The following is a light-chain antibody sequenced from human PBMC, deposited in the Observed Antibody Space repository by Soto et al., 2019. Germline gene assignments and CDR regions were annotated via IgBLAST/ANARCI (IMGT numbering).Light chain of an antibody. CDR2: WAS. Sequence: DIVITQSPASPALSLGEVATLHLKSSHSVLYSSNNKNYLAWYQQKPGQPPKXLIYWASTRESGVPDRFSGSGSGTDFTLTISSLQAEDVAVYYCQQYFSTLTFGGGTKVDI. CDR1: HSVLYSSNNKNY. J-gene: IGKJ4*01. CDR3: QQYFSTLT. V-gene: IGKV4-1*01.